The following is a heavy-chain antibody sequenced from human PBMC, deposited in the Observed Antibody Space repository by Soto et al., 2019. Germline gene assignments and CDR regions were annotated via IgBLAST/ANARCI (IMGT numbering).Heavy chain of an antibody. CDR2: IGAYNGNT. J-gene: IGHJ4*02. CDR1: GYTFTSYG. D-gene: IGHD2-2*02. CDR3: ARDAALVPAAIFDY. Sequence: ASVKVSCKASGYTFTSYGISWVRQAPGQGLEWMGWIGAYNGNTNYAQKLQGRVTMTTDTSTSTAYMELRSLRSDDTAVYYCARDAALVPAAIFDYWGQGTLVTVSS. V-gene: IGHV1-18*01.